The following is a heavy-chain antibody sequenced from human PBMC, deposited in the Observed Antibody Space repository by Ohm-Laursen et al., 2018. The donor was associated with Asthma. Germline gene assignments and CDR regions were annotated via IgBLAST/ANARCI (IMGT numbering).Heavy chain of an antibody. CDR1: GFTVSSNY. CDR3: AKDQQRLVNGDFDS. V-gene: IGHV3-53*01. Sequence: GSLRLSCAASGFTVSSNYMSWVRQAPGKGLEWVSVIYSGGSTYYADSVKGRFTISRDNSKNTLYLQIKSLRAEDTALYYCAKDQQRLVNGDFDSWGQGTLVTVSS. CDR2: IYSGGST. D-gene: IGHD6-13*01. J-gene: IGHJ4*02.